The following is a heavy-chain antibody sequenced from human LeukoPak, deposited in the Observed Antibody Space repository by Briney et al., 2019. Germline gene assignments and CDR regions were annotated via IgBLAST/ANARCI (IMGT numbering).Heavy chain of an antibody. D-gene: IGHD6-13*01. J-gene: IGHJ4*02. CDR3: ARDTQIAAAGIAAGY. CDR2: ISAYNGNT. V-gene: IGHV1-18*04. Sequence: ASVKVSCKASGYTFTSYGISWVRQAPGQRLEWMGWISAYNGNTNYAQKLQGRVTMTTDTSTSTAYMELRSLRSDGTAVYYCARDTQIAAAGIAAGYWGQGTLVTVSS. CDR1: GYTFTSYG.